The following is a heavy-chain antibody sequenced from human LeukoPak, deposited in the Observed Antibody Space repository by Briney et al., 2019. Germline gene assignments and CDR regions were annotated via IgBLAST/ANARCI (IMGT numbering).Heavy chain of an antibody. CDR2: IYYSGST. CDR3: ARSRPSDFWSGLANNWFDP. V-gene: IGHV4-59*11. J-gene: IGHJ5*02. D-gene: IGHD3-3*01. Sequence: SETLSLTCTVSGGSISSHYWSWIRQPPGKGLEWIGYIYYSGSTNYNPSLKSRVTISVDTSKNQFSLKLSSVTAADTAVYYCARSRPSDFWSGLANNWFDPWGQGTLVNVSS. CDR1: GGSISSHY.